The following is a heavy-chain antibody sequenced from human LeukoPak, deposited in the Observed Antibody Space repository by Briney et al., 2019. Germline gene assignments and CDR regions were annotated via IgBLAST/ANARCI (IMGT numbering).Heavy chain of an antibody. CDR3: AKGDCSSTSCYSGY. Sequence: GGSLRLSCAASGFTFSSCAMSWVRQAPGKGLEWVSAISGSGGSTYYADSVKGRFTISRDNSKNTLYLQMNSLRAEDTAVYYCAKGDCSSTSCYSGYWGQGTLVTVSS. V-gene: IGHV3-23*01. J-gene: IGHJ4*02. D-gene: IGHD2-2*02. CDR1: GFTFSSCA. CDR2: ISGSGGST.